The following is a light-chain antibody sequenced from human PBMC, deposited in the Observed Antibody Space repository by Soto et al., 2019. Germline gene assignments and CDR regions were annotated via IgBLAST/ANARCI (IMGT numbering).Light chain of an antibody. J-gene: IGKJ1*01. CDR3: QQYNYLWT. CDR2: DAS. Sequence: EMVMTQSPATLSVSPGEGATLSCGASQSVSSHLAWYQQKPGQAPRLLIYDASTRATGVPGRFSGSGSGTEFTLTISSLQSEDFAVYYCQQYNYLWTFGQGTKVEIK. V-gene: IGKV3-15*01. CDR1: QSVSSH.